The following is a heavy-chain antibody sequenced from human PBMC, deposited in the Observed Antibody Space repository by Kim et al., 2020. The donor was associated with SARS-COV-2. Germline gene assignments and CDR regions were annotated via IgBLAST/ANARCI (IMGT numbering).Heavy chain of an antibody. J-gene: IGHJ4*02. Sequence: SVKVSCKASGGTFSSYAISWVRQAPGQGLEWMGGIIPIFGTANYAQKFQGRVTITADESTSTAYMELSSLRSEDTAVYYCASHHTMVRGVIINFGYWGQGALGTVSS. CDR2: IIPIFGTA. D-gene: IGHD3-10*01. V-gene: IGHV1-69*13. CDR3: ASHHTMVRGVIINFGY. CDR1: GGTFSSYA.